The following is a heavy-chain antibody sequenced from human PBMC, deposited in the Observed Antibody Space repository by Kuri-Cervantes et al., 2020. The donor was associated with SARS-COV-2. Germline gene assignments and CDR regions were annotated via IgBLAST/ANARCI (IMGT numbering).Heavy chain of an antibody. CDR3: AKGPSESFGY. V-gene: IGHV3-7*01. CDR1: GFMFSRYW. J-gene: IGHJ4*02. D-gene: IGHD3-10*01. Sequence: GGSLRLSCAASGFMFSRYWMSWVRQAPGKGLEWVANINEDGSEKYYVDSVKGRFTISRDNAKNSLYLQMNSLRAEDTAVYYCAKGPSESFGYWGQGTLVTVSS. CDR2: INEDGSEK.